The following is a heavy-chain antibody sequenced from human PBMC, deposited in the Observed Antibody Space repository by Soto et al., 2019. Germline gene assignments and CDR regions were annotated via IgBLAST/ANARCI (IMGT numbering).Heavy chain of an antibody. CDR1: GYTFTSYY. V-gene: IGHV1-46*01. D-gene: IGHD6-19*01. Sequence: ASVKVSCKASGYTFTSYYMHWVRQAPGQGLEWMGIINPSGGSTTYAQKFQGRVTITADESTSTAYMELSSLRSDDTAVYYCARDVLVGYSSGWHSYRNSVGGMDVWGQGTTVTVSS. CDR2: INPSGGST. J-gene: IGHJ6*02. CDR3: ARDVLVGYSSGWHSYRNSVGGMDV.